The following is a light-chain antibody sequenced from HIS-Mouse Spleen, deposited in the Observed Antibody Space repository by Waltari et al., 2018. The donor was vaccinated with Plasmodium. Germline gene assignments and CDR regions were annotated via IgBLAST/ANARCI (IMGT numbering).Light chain of an antibody. CDR3: QQYNNWPRGT. V-gene: IGKV3-15*01. J-gene: IGKJ1*01. CDR2: GAS. CDR1: QRVSSN. Sequence: EIVMTQSPATLSVSPGERATLSCRASQRVSSNLAGYQQKPGQAPRLLIYGASTRATGIPARFSGSGSGTEFTLTISSMQSEDFAVYYCQQYNNWPRGTFGQGTKVEIK.